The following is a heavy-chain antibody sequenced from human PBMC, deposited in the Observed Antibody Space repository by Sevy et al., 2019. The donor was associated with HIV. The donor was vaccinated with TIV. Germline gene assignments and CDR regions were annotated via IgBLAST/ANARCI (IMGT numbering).Heavy chain of an antibody. D-gene: IGHD3-3*01. CDR3: ARNGRFWCGYYDDAFDI. CDR1: GFTFSSYA. V-gene: IGHV3-30-3*01. J-gene: IGHJ3*02. CDR2: ISYDGSNK. Sequence: GGSLRLSCAASGFTFSSYAMHWVRQAPGKGLEWVAVISYDGSNKYYANSVKGRFTISRENSKNTLYLQMNSLRAEDTAVYYCARNGRFWCGYYDDAFDIWGQGTMVTVSS.